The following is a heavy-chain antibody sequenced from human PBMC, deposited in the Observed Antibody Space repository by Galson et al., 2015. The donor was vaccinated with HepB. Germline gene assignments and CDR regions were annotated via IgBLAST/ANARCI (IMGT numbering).Heavy chain of an antibody. D-gene: IGHD6-19*01. J-gene: IGHJ4*02. CDR2: IIAYNGNT. CDR1: GGTFSSYT. Sequence: SVKVSCKASGGTFSSYTISWVRQAPGQGLEWMGRIIAYNGNTNYAQKLQGRVTMTTDTSTSTAYMELRSLRSDDTAVYYCARTLAGTGQENDYWGQGTLVTVSS. V-gene: IGHV1-18*01. CDR3: ARTLAGTGQENDY.